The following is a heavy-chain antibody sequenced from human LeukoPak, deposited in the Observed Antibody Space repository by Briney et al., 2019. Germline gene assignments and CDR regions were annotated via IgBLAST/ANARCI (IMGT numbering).Heavy chain of an antibody. CDR2: IKEDGGEK. J-gene: IGHJ4*02. CDR1: GFTFSNKW. V-gene: IGHV3-7*01. CDR3: ASGRQLGY. D-gene: IGHD6-13*01. Sequence: GGALSLSCAASGFTFSNKWMSWVRQARGKGLEWGANIKEDGGEKYYVDSVKGRFTISRDNARNSLYLQMNSLRAEDTAVYYCASGRQLGYWGQGTLVTVSS.